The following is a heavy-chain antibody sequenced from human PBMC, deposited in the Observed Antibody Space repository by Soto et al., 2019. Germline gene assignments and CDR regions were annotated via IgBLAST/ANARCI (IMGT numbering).Heavy chain of an antibody. CDR1: GGTFSSYA. CDR3: ARRILGYDFKLSSYNWFDP. Sequence: QVQLVQSGAEVKKPGSSVKVSCKASGGTFSSYAISWVRQAPGQGLEWMGGIIPIFGTANYAQKFQGRVTITADESTSTAYMELSSLRSEDTAVYYCARRILGYDFKLSSYNWFDPWGQGTLVTVSS. J-gene: IGHJ5*02. V-gene: IGHV1-69*01. CDR2: IIPIFGTA. D-gene: IGHD5-12*01.